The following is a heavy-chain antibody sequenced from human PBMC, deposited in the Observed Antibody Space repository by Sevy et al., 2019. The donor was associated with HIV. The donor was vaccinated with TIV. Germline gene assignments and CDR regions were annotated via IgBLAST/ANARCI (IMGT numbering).Heavy chain of an antibody. D-gene: IGHD6-13*01. CDR2: IYYTGST. V-gene: IGHV4-31*03. Sequence: SETLSLTCTVSGGSINSAGYYWNWIRQHPGKGLEWIGYIYYTGSTYFNPSLKSRLTISVDPSKNQFSLKVTSVTAADTAVYYSVSGVAASGPLRCFDLWGRGTLVTVSS. CDR3: VSGVAASGPLRCFDL. J-gene: IGHJ2*01. CDR1: GGSINSAGYY.